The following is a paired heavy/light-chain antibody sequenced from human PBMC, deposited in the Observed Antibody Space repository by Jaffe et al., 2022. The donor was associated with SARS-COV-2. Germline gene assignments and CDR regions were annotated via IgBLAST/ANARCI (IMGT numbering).Heavy chain of an antibody. D-gene: IGHD4-17*01. J-gene: IGHJ5*02. CDR1: GFTFDDFA. V-gene: IGHV3-9*01. CDR2: ISGNSDNI. Sequence: ELQLVESGGGLVQPGRSLRLSCVASGFTFDDFAMSWVRQPPGKGLEWVSGISGNSDNIIYADSVRGRFTISRDNAKNSLYLQMNSLRPEDTALYYCAKDGGFYGHNWFDPWGQGTLVTVSS. CDR3: AKDGGFYGHNWFDP.
Light chain of an antibody. CDR3: SSWDDSLHGPV. CDR2: SNH. CDR1: SSNIGSNT. J-gene: IGLJ2*01. V-gene: IGLV1-44*01. Sequence: QSVLTQPPSASGTPGQRVTISCSGSSSNIGSNTVNWYQQLPGTAPKLLIFSNHQRPSGVPERFSGSKSGTSASLAISGLQSEDEADYYCSSWDDSLHGPVFGGGTELTVL.